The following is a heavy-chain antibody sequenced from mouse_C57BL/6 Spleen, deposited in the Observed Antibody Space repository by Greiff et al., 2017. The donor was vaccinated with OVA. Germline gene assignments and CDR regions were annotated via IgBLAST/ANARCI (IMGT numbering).Heavy chain of an antibody. Sequence: VQLQESGAELVKPGASVKISCKASGYAFSSYWMNWVKQRPGKGLEWIGQIYPGDGDTNYNGKFKGKATLTADKSSSTAYMQLSSLTSEDSAVYFCARTTTVVEGYAMDYWGQGTSVTVSS. CDR1: GYAFSSYW. J-gene: IGHJ4*01. CDR2: IYPGDGDT. V-gene: IGHV1-80*01. D-gene: IGHD1-1*01. CDR3: ARTTTVVEGYAMDY.